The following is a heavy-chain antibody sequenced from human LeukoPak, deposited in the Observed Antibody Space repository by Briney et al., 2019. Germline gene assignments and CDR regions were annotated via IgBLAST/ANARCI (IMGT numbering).Heavy chain of an antibody. V-gene: IGHV4-30-4*01. CDR2: IYYSGST. D-gene: IGHD3-16*01. J-gene: IGHJ4*01. Sequence: SETLSLTCTVSGGSISSGDYYWSWIRQPPGKGLEWIGYIYYSGSTYYNPSLKSRVTISVDTSKNQFSLKLGSVTAADTAVYYCAREGDVGFDYWGQGTLVTVSS. CDR3: AREGDVGFDY. CDR1: GGSISSGDYY.